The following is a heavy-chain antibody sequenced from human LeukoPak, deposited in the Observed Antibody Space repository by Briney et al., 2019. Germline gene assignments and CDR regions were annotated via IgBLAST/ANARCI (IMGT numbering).Heavy chain of an antibody. Sequence: GGSLRLSCAASGFTFSSYGMHWVRQAPGKGLEWVSAISGSGGSTYYADSVKGRFTISRDNSKNTLYLQMNSLRAEDTAVYYCAKDLGVVVVPAAMREPFDYWGQGTLVTVSS. CDR3: AKDLGVVVVPAAMREPFDY. D-gene: IGHD2-2*01. J-gene: IGHJ4*02. CDR2: ISGSGGST. CDR1: GFTFSSYG. V-gene: IGHV3-23*01.